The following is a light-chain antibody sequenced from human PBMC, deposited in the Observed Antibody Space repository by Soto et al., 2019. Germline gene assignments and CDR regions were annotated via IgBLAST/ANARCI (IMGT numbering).Light chain of an antibody. CDR1: QSVSSSY. CDR3: QQYGSSLVT. CDR2: GAS. J-gene: IGKJ3*01. V-gene: IGKV3-20*01. Sequence: IVLPQSPGTLSLSPGERATLSCRASQSVSSSYLAWYQQKPGQAPRLLIYGASSRATGIPDRFSGSGSGTDFTLTISRLEPEDFAVYYCQQYGSSLVTFGPGTKVDIK.